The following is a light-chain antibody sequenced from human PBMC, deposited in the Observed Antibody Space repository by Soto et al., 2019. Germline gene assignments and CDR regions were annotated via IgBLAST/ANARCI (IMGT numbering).Light chain of an antibody. CDR2: EVS. Sequence: QSVLTQPASVSGSPGQSITISCAGTSSDIGGYNYVSWYQQHPGKAPKVMIYEVSNRPSGVSNRFSGSKSGNTASLTIPGLQAEDEADYYCSSYTSSSTLYVFGTGTKVTVL. V-gene: IGLV2-14*01. CDR3: SSYTSSSTLYV. CDR1: SSDIGGYNY. J-gene: IGLJ1*01.